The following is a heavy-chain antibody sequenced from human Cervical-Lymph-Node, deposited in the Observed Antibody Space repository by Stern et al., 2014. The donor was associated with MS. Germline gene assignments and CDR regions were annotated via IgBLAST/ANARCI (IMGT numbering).Heavy chain of an antibody. V-gene: IGHV1-2*02. CDR2: INPTSGGT. Sequence: QLVQSGAEVKKPGTSVKVSCKASGYRFTAHYMHWVRQTPGQGLEWMGWINPTSGGTDYAQRFLGRITVTRDTSTTTLYMELRGLRSDDTAVYYCARAIQYYYGMDVWGQGTTVTVSS. CDR3: ARAIQYYYGMDV. D-gene: IGHD3-3*01. CDR1: GYRFTAHY. J-gene: IGHJ6*02.